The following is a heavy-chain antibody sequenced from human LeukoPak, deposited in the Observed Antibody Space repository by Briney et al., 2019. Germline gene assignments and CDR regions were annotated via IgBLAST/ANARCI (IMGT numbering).Heavy chain of an antibody. CDR3: VRRYCEYNVYEGHFDY. Sequence: GGSLRLSCAASAFTFSRDWMHWVRQAPGKGLVWVSRISDDGGTTTYADSVEGRFTISRDNTKNTLFLQMNSLRTEDTALYFCVRRYCEYNVYEGHFDYWGQGILVTVSS. CDR1: AFTFSRDW. CDR2: ISDDGGTT. D-gene: IGHD5/OR15-5a*01. J-gene: IGHJ4*02. V-gene: IGHV3-74*03.